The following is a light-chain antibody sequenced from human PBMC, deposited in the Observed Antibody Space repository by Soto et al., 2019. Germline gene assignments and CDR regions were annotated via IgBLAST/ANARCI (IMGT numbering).Light chain of an antibody. Sequence: DIVMTQSPDSLAVSLGERAIINCKSSQSVLYSSNNKNYLAWYQQRPGQSPKLLITWASTRESGVPDRFSGSGSGTDFTLTISSLQAEDVAIYYCHQYYISPRTFGQGTKVEIK. CDR3: HQYYISPRT. CDR1: QSVLYSSNNKNY. V-gene: IGKV4-1*01. J-gene: IGKJ1*01. CDR2: WAS.